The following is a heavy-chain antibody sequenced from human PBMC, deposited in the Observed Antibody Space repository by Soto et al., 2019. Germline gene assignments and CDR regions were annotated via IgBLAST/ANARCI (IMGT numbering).Heavy chain of an antibody. CDR3: ASSRKKKHLDNYGLDV. CDR1: VGSFSAYY. J-gene: IGHJ6*02. D-gene: IGHD2-2*01. CDR2: INYGGNN. Sequence: SETLSLACAVSVGSFSAYYWSWIRQPPMKGPEWIGDINYGGNNKYNPSVKSRVTMSVDKYTNQFSLNLSSVTAADTAIYFCASSRKKKHLDNYGLDVWGQGITVTV. V-gene: IGHV4-34*01.